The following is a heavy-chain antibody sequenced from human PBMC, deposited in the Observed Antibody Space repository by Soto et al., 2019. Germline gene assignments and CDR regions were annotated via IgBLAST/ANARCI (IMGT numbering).Heavy chain of an antibody. Sequence: HPGGSLRLSCAASGFTFDDYTMHWVRQAPGKGLEWVSLISWDGGSTYYADSVKGRFTISRDNSKNSLYLQMNSLRTEDTALYYCAKDYCSSTSCAAPGIWGQGTMVTVSS. V-gene: IGHV3-43*01. CDR2: ISWDGGST. D-gene: IGHD2-2*01. CDR1: GFTFDDYT. CDR3: AKDYCSSTSCAAPGI. J-gene: IGHJ3*02.